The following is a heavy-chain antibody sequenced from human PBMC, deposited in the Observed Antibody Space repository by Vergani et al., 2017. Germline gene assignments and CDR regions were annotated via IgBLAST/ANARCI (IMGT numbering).Heavy chain of an antibody. J-gene: IGHJ6*01. V-gene: IGHV3-30*04. CDR1: GFSFPGYA. Sequence: VDLVESGGGLAQPGGSLRLSCEASGFSFPGYAMSWVRQAPGKGLEWVALISNDGRHTYYADSVRGRFSISRDNSKNTLYLQMNSLRTEDTANYYCRGEMDVWGKGTTVTVSS. CDR3: RGEMDV. CDR2: ISNDGRHT.